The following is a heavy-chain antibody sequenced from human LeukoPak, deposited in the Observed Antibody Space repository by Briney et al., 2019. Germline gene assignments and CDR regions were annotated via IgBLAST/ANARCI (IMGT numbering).Heavy chain of an antibody. CDR2: ISAYNGNT. V-gene: IGHV1-18*01. CDR3: ARVPSGGPFDY. CDR1: GYSFTSYG. Sequence: ASVKVSCKASGYSFTSYGISWVRQAPGQGLEWMGWISAYNGNTNYAQRLQGRVTMTTDTSKSTAYMELRSPTSDDTAVYYCARVPSGGPFDYWGQGTLVTVSS. D-gene: IGHD2-15*01. J-gene: IGHJ4*02.